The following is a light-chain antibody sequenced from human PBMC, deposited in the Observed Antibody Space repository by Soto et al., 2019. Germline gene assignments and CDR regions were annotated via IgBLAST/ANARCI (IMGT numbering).Light chain of an antibody. CDR2: GAS. V-gene: IGKV3-15*01. Sequence: EIVMTQSPATLSVSPGERATLSCRASQSVSSNLAWYQQKPGQAPRLLIYGASTRATGIPARFSGSGSGTEFTLTISSQQSEDFAVYYWQQYNNWPRTFGQGTKVEIK. CDR3: QQYNNWPRT. J-gene: IGKJ1*01. CDR1: QSVSSN.